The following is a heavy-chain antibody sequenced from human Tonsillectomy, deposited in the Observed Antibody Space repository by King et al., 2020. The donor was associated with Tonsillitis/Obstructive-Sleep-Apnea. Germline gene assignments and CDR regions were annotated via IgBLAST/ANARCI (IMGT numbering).Heavy chain of an antibody. J-gene: IGHJ4*02. CDR3: ARENIVVVPAVMGGGFDY. CDR1: GGSFSGYY. Sequence: QVQLQQWGAGLLKPSETLSLTCAVYGGSFSGYYWSWIRQPPGKGLEWSGEINNSGSTNYNPSLKSRVTISVDTSKNQFSLKLSSVTAADTAVYYCARENIVVVPAVMGGGFDYWGQGTLVTVSS. D-gene: IGHD2-2*01. CDR2: INNSGST. V-gene: IGHV4-34*01.